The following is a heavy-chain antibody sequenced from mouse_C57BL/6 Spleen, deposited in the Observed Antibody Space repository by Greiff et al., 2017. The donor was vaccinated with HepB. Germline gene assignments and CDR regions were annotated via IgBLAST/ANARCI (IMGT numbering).Heavy chain of an antibody. Sequence: EVQGVESGGGLVQPGGSLSLSCAASGFTFTDYYMSWVRQPPGKALEWLGFIRNKANGYTTEYSASVKGRFTISRDNSQSILYLQMNALRAEDMATYYCARYPSYYGSSYNLYFDVWGTGTTVTVSS. D-gene: IGHD1-1*01. CDR1: GFTFTDYY. V-gene: IGHV7-3*01. CDR3: ARYPSYYGSSYNLYFDV. CDR2: IRNKANGYTT. J-gene: IGHJ1*03.